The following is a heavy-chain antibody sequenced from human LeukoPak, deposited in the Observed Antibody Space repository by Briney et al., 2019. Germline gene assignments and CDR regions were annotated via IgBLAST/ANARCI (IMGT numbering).Heavy chain of an antibody. D-gene: IGHD6-19*01. CDR3: ARGYSSGWAHDAFDI. J-gene: IGHJ3*02. V-gene: IGHV3-30-3*01. CDR1: GFTFSSYA. CDR2: ISYDGSNK. Sequence: GRSLRLSCAASGFTFSSYAMHWVRQAPGKGLEWVAVISYDGSNKYYADSVKGRFTISRDNSKNTLYLQMNSLRAEDTAVYYCARGYSSGWAHDAFDIWGQGTMVTVSS.